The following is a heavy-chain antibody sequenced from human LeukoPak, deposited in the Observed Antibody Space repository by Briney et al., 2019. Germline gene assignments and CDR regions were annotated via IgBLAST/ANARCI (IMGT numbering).Heavy chain of an antibody. D-gene: IGHD1-26*01. CDR1: GLTVSSNY. Sequence: PGGSLRLSCAASGLTVSSNYMSWVRQAPGKGLEWVSGIYSGGSTYYAEAVKGRFTITRENSKNTLYLQINSTRADDTAVYYCARDLVGATPPLGYWGQGTLVTVSP. CDR3: ARDLVGATPPLGY. CDR2: IYSGGST. V-gene: IGHV3-66*01. J-gene: IGHJ4*02.